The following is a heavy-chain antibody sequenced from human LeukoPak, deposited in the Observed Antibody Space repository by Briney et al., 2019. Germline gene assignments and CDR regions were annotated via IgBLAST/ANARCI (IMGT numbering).Heavy chain of an antibody. CDR1: GVTFSSYA. CDR2: ISSDGVAT. V-gene: IGHV3-64*01. CDR3: LTLNGITSSGTVVPSRTDC. J-gene: IGHJ4*02. D-gene: IGHD6-13*01. Sequence: PGGSLRLSCVASGVTFSSYAMAWGRQGPGKRLEYGSGISSDGVATYYANSVKSRFTISRDNFTNTRYLHIGSVRAEDMAVYYSLTLNGITSSGTVVPSRTDCWGQGTLVTVAS.